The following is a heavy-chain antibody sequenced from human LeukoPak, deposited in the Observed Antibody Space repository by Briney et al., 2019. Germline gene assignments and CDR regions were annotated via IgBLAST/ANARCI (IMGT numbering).Heavy chain of an antibody. CDR2: ISSSSSTI. CDR1: GFTFSSSG. V-gene: IGHV3-48*02. D-gene: IGHD3-10*01. CDR3: ARVLWFREGSDY. Sequence: GGSLRLSCAASGFTFSSSGINWVRQAPGKGLEWVSYISSSSSTIYYADSVKGRFTISRDNAKNSLYLQMNSLRDEDTAVYYCARVLWFREGSDYWGQGTLVTVSS. J-gene: IGHJ4*02.